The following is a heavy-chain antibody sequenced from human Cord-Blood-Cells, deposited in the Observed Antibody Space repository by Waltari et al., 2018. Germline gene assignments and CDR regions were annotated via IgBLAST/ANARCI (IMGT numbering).Heavy chain of an antibody. CDR3: ARVDSSGYYYFAFDI. J-gene: IGHJ3*02. CDR2: SYYRGRT. V-gene: IGHV4-39*01. CDR1: GGSISSSSYY. D-gene: IGHD3-22*01. Sequence: QLQLQESGPGLVKPSETLSLTCTVSGGSISSSSYYWGWLRQPPGKGLEWIGSSYYRGRTHDNPSLKSRVTISVDTSKNQFSLKLSSVTAADTAVYYCARVDSSGYYYFAFDIWGQGTMVTVSS.